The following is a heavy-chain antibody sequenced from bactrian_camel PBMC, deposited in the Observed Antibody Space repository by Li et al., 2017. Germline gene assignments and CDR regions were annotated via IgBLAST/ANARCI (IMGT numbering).Heavy chain of an antibody. V-gene: IGHV3S1*01. CDR2: IYTTGAGT. Sequence: QVQLVESGGRSVQAGGSLRLSCQSNVYTSGFWCMGWFRHGRGNQGEGVASIYTTGAGTSYADSVKGRFTISRDDAKNTLYLQMNNLKPEDTAMYYCAANKPPCYYSETLAAQADDFNHWGQGTQVTVS. CDR3: AANKPPCYYSETLAAQADDFNH. CDR1: VYTSGFWC. D-gene: IGHD2*01. J-gene: IGHJ4*01.